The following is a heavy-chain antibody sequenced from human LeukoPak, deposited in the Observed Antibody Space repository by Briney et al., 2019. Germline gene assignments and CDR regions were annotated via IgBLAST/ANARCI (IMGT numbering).Heavy chain of an antibody. CDR2: INPNSGGT. Sequence: ASVKVSCKASGYTFTGYYMHWVRQAPGQGLEWMGWINPNSGGTNYAQKFQGRVTMTRDTSISTAYMELSRLRSDDTAVYYCARASSVIRYFDWLLSYDAFDIWGQGTMVTVSS. CDR3: ARASSVIRYFDWLLSYDAFDI. V-gene: IGHV1-2*02. CDR1: GYTFTGYY. D-gene: IGHD3-9*01. J-gene: IGHJ3*02.